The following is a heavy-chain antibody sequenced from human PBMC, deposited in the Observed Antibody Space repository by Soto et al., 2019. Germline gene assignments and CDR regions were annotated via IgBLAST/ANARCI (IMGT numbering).Heavy chain of an antibody. CDR2: ISGSSGST. J-gene: IGHJ6*02. V-gene: IGHV3-23*01. CDR3: AMGIAVADNYYYYGMDV. Sequence: GGSLRLSCAASGFTFSGYAMSWVRQAPGKGLEWVSAISGSSGSTYYADSVKGRFTISRDNSKNTLYLQMNSLRAEDTAVYYCAMGIAVADNYYYYGMDVWGQGTTVTVSS. D-gene: IGHD6-19*01. CDR1: GFTFSGYA.